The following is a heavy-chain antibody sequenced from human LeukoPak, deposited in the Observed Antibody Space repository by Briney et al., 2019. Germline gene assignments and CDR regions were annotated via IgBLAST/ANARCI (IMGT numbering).Heavy chain of an antibody. CDR2: ISYDGSNK. Sequence: GSLRLSCAASGFTFSSYAMHWVRQAPGKGLEWVAVISYDGSNKYYADSVKGRFTISRDNSKNTLYLQMNSLRAEDTAVYYCARDPSPYSSSWYWYYWGQGTLVTVSS. V-gene: IGHV3-30-3*01. J-gene: IGHJ4*02. CDR3: ARDPSPYSSSWYWYY. CDR1: GFTFSSYA. D-gene: IGHD6-13*01.